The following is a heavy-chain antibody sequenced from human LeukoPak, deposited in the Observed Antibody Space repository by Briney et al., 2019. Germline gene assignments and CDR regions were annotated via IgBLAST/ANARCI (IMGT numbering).Heavy chain of an antibody. CDR2: MNPNSGST. D-gene: IGHD3-3*01. CDR3: ARDPDFWSGYRTKQFDY. CDR1: GYSFGISD. J-gene: IGHJ4*02. Sequence: ASVKDSCKASGYSFGISDINWVRQATGQGLEWMGWMNPNSGSTGYAQKFQGRVTMTRSTSISTAYMELSGLTSEDTAMYYCARDPDFWSGYRTKQFDYWGQGTLVTVSS. V-gene: IGHV1-8*01.